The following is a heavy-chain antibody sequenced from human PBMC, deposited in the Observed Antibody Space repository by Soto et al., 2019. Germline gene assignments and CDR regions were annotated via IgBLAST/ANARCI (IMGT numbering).Heavy chain of an antibody. CDR3: ARGLSVYYYGSGSYYKGGWFDP. J-gene: IGHJ5*02. V-gene: IGHV4-59*12. Sequence: ASETLSLTCTVSGDSISTDYWSWIRQSPGKGLEWIGFIYYGGSTNYNPSLKSRVTISVDTSKNHFSLKLSSVTAADTAVYYCARGLSVYYYGSGSYYKGGWFDPWGQGTLVTVS. CDR1: GDSISTDY. CDR2: IYYGGST. D-gene: IGHD3-10*01.